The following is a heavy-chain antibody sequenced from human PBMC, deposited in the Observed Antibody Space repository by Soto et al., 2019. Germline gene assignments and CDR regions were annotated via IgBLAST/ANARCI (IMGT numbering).Heavy chain of an antibody. Sequence: QVQLVQSGAEVKKPGSSVKVSCKASGGTFSSYTISWVRQAPGQGLEWMGRIIPILGIANYAQKFQGRVTITADKSTSTAYRELSSLRSEDTAVDYCARAGGYSGYTELAYWGQGTLVTVSS. V-gene: IGHV1-69*02. J-gene: IGHJ4*02. CDR3: ARAGGYSGYTELAY. D-gene: IGHD5-12*01. CDR1: GGTFSSYT. CDR2: IIPILGIA.